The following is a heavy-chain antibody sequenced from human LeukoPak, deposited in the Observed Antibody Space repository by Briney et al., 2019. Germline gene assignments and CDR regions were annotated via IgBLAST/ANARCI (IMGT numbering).Heavy chain of an antibody. CDR2: INHSGST. CDR3: ARTNSGLQYFYYYGMDV. V-gene: IGHV4-34*01. J-gene: IGHJ6*02. D-gene: IGHD5-12*01. CDR1: GGSFSGYY. Sequence: SETLSLTCAVYGGSFSGYYWSWIRQPPGKGLEWIGEINHSGSTTYNPSLQSRLTISVDTSKNLFSLKLTSVTAADTAVYYCARTNSGLQYFYYYGMDVWGQGTTVTVSS.